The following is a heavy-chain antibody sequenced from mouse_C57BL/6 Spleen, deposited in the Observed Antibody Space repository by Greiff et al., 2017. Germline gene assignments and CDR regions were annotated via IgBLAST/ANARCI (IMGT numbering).Heavy chain of an antibody. CDR3: YGSSYEDWYFDV. J-gene: IGHJ1*03. CDR1: GYTFTGYW. D-gene: IGHD1-1*01. CDR2: ILPGSGST. V-gene: IGHV1-9*01. Sequence: VQLHQSGAELMKPGASVKLSCKATGYTFTGYWIEWVKQRPGHGLEWIGEILPGSGSTNYTEKFKGKATFTADTSSNTAYMQLSSLTTEDSAIYYCYGSSYEDWYFDVWGTGTTVTVSA.